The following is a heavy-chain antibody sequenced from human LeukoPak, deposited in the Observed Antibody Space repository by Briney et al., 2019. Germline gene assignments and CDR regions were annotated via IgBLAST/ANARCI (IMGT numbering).Heavy chain of an antibody. D-gene: IGHD3-9*01. CDR2: IRYDGSNK. CDR1: GFTFSSYG. Sequence: PGGSLRLSCAASGFTFSSYGMHWVRQAPGKGLEWVAFIRYDGSNKYYADSVKGRFTISRDNSKNPLYLQMNSLRAEDTAVYYCAKELRYFDWLSPFDYWGQGTLVTVSS. V-gene: IGHV3-30*02. J-gene: IGHJ4*02. CDR3: AKELRYFDWLSPFDY.